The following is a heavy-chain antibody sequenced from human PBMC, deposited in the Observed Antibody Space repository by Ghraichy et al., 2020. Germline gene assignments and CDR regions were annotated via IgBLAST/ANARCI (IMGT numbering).Heavy chain of an antibody. J-gene: IGHJ4*02. CDR3: ARDMLNAGAFDY. D-gene: IGHD2-8*01. Sequence: GGSLRLSCAASGFTFNSYEMNWVCQAPGKGLEWDSYISSSGGSINYADSVRGRFTISRDNATNSLFLQMNSLRAADTAVYYCARDMLNAGAFDYWGQGTLFTFSP. V-gene: IGHV3-48*03. CDR1: GFTFNSYE. CDR2: ISSSGGSI.